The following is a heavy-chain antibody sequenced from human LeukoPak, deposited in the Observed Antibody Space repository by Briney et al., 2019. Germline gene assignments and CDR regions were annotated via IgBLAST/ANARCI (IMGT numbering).Heavy chain of an antibody. CDR2: IYHSGST. CDR1: GYSISSGYY. Sequence: SETLSLTCTVSGYSISSGYYWGWIRQPPGKGLEWIGSIYHSGSTYYNPSLKSRVTISVDTSKNQFSLKLSSVTAADTAVHYCAWDGTNGVWSFDYWGQGTLVTVSS. CDR3: AWDGTNGVWSFDY. V-gene: IGHV4-38-2*02. J-gene: IGHJ4*02. D-gene: IGHD2-8*01.